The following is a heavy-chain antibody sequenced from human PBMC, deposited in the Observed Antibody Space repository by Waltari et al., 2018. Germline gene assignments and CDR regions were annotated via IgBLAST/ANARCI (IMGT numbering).Heavy chain of an antibody. CDR2: ISPNGGKA. CDR3: ATTPSVGDFYIDC. V-gene: IGHV1-69*02. D-gene: IGHD2-15*01. Sequence: QVQLVQSGAEVKKPGTSVKVSCKASGGTFSSYAIRWVRQAPGQGLEWMGRISPNGGKANYAQKVQGRVTITADKSTSTAYMELSSLRSEDTAVYYCATTPSVGDFYIDCWGQGTLVTVSS. J-gene: IGHJ4*02. CDR1: GGTFSSYA.